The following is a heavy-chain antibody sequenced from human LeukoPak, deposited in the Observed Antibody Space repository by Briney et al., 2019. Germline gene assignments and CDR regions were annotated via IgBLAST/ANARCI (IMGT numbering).Heavy chain of an antibody. V-gene: IGHV3-48*02. J-gene: IGHJ4*02. CDR2: ISSSGSNI. CDR3: ARVLGPTDY. CDR1: GFAFSTYS. Sequence: GGSLILSYAASGFAFSTYSMHWVRQAPGKGLEWVSYISSSGSNIYYADSVRGRFTISRDNAKNSLYLQMNSLRDEDTAVYYCARVLGPTDYWGQGTLVTVSS.